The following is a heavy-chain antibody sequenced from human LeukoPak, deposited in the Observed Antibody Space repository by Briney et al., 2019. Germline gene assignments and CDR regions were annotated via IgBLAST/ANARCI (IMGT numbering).Heavy chain of an antibody. Sequence: PSETLSLTCTVSGGSISSYYWSWIRQPAGKGLEWIGRIYTSGSTNYNASLKSRVSMSVDTSKNQFSLKLSSVTAADAAVFYCARENSGSYREFDYWGQGTLVTVSS. CDR2: IYTSGST. CDR3: ARENSGSYREFDY. CDR1: GGSISSYY. D-gene: IGHD1-26*01. J-gene: IGHJ4*02. V-gene: IGHV4-4*07.